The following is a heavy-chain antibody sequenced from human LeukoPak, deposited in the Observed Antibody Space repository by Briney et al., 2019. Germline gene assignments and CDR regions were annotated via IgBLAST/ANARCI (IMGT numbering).Heavy chain of an antibody. CDR3: ARAKFPLGYCSGGSCYSVAFDI. V-gene: IGHV1-69*13. D-gene: IGHD2-15*01. Sequence: GASVKVSCKASGGTFSSYAISWVRQAPGQGLEWMGGIIPIFGTANYAQKFQGRVTITADESTSTAYMELSSLRSEDTAVYYCARAKFPLGYCSGGSCYSVAFDIWGQGTMVTVSS. CDR2: IIPIFGTA. CDR1: GGTFSSYA. J-gene: IGHJ3*02.